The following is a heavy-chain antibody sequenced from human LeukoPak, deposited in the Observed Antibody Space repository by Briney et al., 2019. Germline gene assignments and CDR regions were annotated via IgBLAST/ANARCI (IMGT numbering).Heavy chain of an antibody. V-gene: IGHV3-23*01. CDR3: AKLPVFLGGWYDY. CDR1: GFSFSTYA. CDR2: VNGNGGST. Sequence: GGSLRLSCAASGFSFSTYAMSWVRQAPGKGLEWVSGVNGNGGSTSYADSVRGRFTISRDNSKNTLFLQMNSLRAEDTAVYYCAKLPVFLGGWYDYWGQGTLVTVSS. J-gene: IGHJ4*02. D-gene: IGHD6-19*01.